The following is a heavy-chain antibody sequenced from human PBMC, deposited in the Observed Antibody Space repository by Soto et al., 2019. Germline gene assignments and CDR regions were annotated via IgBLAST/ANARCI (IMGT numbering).Heavy chain of an antibody. CDR1: GYTFTSYA. CDR2: INAGNGNT. D-gene: IGHD3-3*01. V-gene: IGHV1-3*01. J-gene: IGHJ6*03. CDR3: ARGTGLYDFWAPYYYMDV. Sequence: ASVKVSCKASGYTFTSYAMHWVRQAPGQRLEWMGWINAGNGNTKYSQKFQGRVTITRDTSASTAYMELSSLRSEDTAVYYCARGTGLYDFWAPYYYMDVWGKGTTVTVSS.